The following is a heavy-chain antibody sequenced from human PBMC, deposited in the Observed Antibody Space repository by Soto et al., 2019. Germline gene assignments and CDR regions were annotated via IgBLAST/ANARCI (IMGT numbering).Heavy chain of an antibody. V-gene: IGHV3-33*01. CDR2: IWYDGSNK. Sequence: QVQLVESGGGVVQPGRSLRLSCAASGFTFSSYGMHWVRQAPGKGLEWVAVIWYDGSNKYNADSVKGRFTISRDNSKNTLYLQMNSPTAEDTAVYYCARELLVPAATPEPIWYFDRWGRGTLVTVSS. D-gene: IGHD2-2*01. CDR1: GFTFSSYG. J-gene: IGHJ2*01. CDR3: ARELLVPAATPEPIWYFDR.